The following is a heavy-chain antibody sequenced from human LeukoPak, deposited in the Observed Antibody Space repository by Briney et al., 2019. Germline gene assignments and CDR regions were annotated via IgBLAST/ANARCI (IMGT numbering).Heavy chain of an antibody. V-gene: IGHV3-48*04. CDR3: AKDRKVAAAGIPTHGMDV. Sequence: PGGSLRLSCAASGFIFSNYNMNWVRQAPGKGLEWVSYIATSSSTIYYADSVKGRFTISRDNAKNSLYLQMNSLRAEDTAVYYCAKDRKVAAAGIPTHGMDVWGQGTTVTVSS. D-gene: IGHD6-13*01. J-gene: IGHJ6*02. CDR2: IATSSSTI. CDR1: GFIFSNYN.